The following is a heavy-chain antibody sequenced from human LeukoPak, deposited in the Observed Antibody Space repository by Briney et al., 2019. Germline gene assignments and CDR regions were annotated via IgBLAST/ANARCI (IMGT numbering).Heavy chain of an antibody. V-gene: IGHV3-23*01. J-gene: IGHJ3*02. Sequence: GGSLRLSCVASGFTFSSYAMGWVRQAPGKRPEWVSSLTDSGGTTYYVDPVKGRFTISRDNSKNTLYLHMNSLRAEDTAMYYCAKKRDAFDIWGQGTVVAVSS. D-gene: IGHD5-24*01. CDR1: GFTFSSYA. CDR2: LTDSGGTT. CDR3: AKKRDAFDI.